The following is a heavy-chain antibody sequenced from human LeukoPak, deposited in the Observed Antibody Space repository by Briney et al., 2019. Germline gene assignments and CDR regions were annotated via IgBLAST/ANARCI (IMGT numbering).Heavy chain of an antibody. V-gene: IGHV4-34*01. D-gene: IGHD6-13*01. J-gene: IGHJ4*02. CDR2: INHSGST. CDR1: GGSFSGYY. CDR3: ARWAYSSRWYGVRYFDY. Sequence: SETLSLTCAVYGGSFSGYYWSWIRQPPGKGLEWIGEINHSGSTNYNPSLKSRVTISVDTSKNQFSLKLSSVTAADTAVYYCARWAYSSRWYGVRYFDYWGQGTLVTVSS.